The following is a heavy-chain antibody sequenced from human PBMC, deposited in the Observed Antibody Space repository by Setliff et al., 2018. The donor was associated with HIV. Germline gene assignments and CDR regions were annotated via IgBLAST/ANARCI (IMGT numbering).Heavy chain of an antibody. V-gene: IGHV3-7*01. CDR3: AREKFENGDYEFVSTFDS. CDR2: IKQDGSEN. Sequence: GGSLRLSCAASGSTFSSRWMTWVRQAPGKGLEWVANIKQDGSENYFVDSVKGRFTISRDNTRSSLFLHMDSLRDEDTAVYYCAREKFENGDYEFVSTFDSWGQGTLVTV. CDR1: GSTFSSRW. D-gene: IGHD4-17*01. J-gene: IGHJ4*02.